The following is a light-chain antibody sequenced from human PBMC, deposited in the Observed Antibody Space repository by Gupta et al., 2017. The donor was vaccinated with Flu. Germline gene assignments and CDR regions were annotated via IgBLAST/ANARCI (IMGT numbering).Light chain of an antibody. V-gene: IGLV3-19*01. J-gene: IGLJ1*01. CDR2: GKT. CDR1: GLRSYY. Sequence: SSELTQDPAVSVALGQTVRITCQGDGLRSYYVSWYQQKAGQAPKLVFYGKTNRPSGIPDRFSGSNSGNTASLTITGAQAEDEGDYYCYSRDSSGDSYVFGSGTKVTVI. CDR3: YSRDSSGDSYV.